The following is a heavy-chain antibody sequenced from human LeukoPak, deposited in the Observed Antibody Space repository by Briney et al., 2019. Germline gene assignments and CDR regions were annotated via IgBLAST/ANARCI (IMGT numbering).Heavy chain of an antibody. D-gene: IGHD2-21*01. Sequence: GSLRLSCAASGFTFSSYEMNWVRQAPGKGLEWIGSIYYSGSTYYNPSLKSRVTISVDTSKNQFSLKLSSVTAADTAVYYCARDWSGGDIDYWGQGTLVTVSS. CDR1: GFTFSSYE. J-gene: IGHJ4*02. CDR3: ARDWSGGDIDY. V-gene: IGHV4-39*07. CDR2: IYYSGST.